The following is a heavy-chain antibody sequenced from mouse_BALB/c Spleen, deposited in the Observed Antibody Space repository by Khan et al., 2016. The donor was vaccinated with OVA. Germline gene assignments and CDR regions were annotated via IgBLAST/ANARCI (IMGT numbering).Heavy chain of an antibody. CDR3: AQSSCGAFAY. Sequence: EVELVESGGGLVKPGGSLKLSCAASGFTFSSYTMSWVRQTPEKRLEWVATISSGGDNTYYPDSVKGRFTISRDNAKNNLYLQMSSLRSEDTALYYCAQSSCGAFAYWGQGTLVTVSA. V-gene: IGHV5-9*03. CDR1: GFTFSSYT. D-gene: IGHD1-1*02. J-gene: IGHJ3*01. CDR2: ISSGGDNT.